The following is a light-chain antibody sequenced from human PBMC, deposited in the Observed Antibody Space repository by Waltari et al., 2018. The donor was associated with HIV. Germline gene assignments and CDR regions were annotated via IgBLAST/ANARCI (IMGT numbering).Light chain of an antibody. CDR1: QAISSH. Sequence: DIQLTQSPSFLSASVGDRVTITCRASQAISSHLAWYQQKPGKAPNLLIYTASTLQSGVPSRFSGSGSGTDFTLTISSLQPEDFAMYYCQQLNSYPATFGGGTKVEI. CDR2: TAS. J-gene: IGKJ4*01. CDR3: QQLNSYPAT. V-gene: IGKV1-9*01.